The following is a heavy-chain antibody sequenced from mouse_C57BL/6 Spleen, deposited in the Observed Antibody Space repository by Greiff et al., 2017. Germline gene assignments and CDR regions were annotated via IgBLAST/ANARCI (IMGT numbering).Heavy chain of an antibody. V-gene: IGHV1-80*01. D-gene: IGHD2-12*01. CDR1: GYAFSSYW. CDR2: IYPGDGDT. J-gene: IGHJ4*01. Sequence: QVQLKESGAELVKPGASVKISCKASGYAFSSYWMNWVKQRPGKGLEWIGQIYPGDGDTNYNGKFKGKATLTADKSSSTAYMQLSSLTSEDSAVYFCARLRRENYAMDYWGQGTSVTVSS. CDR3: ARLRRENYAMDY.